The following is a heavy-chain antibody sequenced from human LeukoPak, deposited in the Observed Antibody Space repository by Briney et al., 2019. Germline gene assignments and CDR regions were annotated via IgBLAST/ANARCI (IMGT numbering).Heavy chain of an antibody. Sequence: GGSLRLSCVASGFPLSSYWMTWVRQAPGKGLEWVANIKQDGSKKSYVDSVKGRFTISRDNAKNSLYLQMNSLRAEDTAAYYCARTATAYCGGDCLGPFDPWGQGTLVTVSS. CDR2: IKQDGSKK. J-gene: IGHJ5*02. CDR1: GFPLSSYW. CDR3: ARTATAYCGGDCLGPFDP. V-gene: IGHV3-7*01. D-gene: IGHD2-21*02.